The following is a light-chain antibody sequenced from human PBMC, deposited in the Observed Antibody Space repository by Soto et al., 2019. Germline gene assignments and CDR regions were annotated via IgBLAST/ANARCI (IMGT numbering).Light chain of an antibody. J-gene: IGLJ3*02. CDR1: KLGDKF. V-gene: IGLV3-1*01. CDR3: QAWDSSTVV. CDR2: QNN. Sequence: SYELTHPPSVSVSPGQTASITCSGDKLGDKFASWYQQRPGQSPVLVIYQNNKRPSGIPERFSGSNSGNTASLTISGTQAMDEADYYCQAWDSSTVVFGGGTKLTVL.